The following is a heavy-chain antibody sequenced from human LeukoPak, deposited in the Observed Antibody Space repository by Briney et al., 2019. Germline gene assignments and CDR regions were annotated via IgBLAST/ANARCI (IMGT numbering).Heavy chain of an antibody. CDR2: ISGSGGST. Sequence: AGGSLRLSCAASGFTFSSYAMSWVRQAPGNGLEWVSAISGSGGSTYYADSVKGRFTISRDNSKNTLYLQMNSLRAEDTAVYYCANPPDPDWLFYWGQGTLVTVSS. CDR3: ANPPDPDWLFY. V-gene: IGHV3-23*01. CDR1: GFTFSSYA. J-gene: IGHJ4*02. D-gene: IGHD3-9*01.